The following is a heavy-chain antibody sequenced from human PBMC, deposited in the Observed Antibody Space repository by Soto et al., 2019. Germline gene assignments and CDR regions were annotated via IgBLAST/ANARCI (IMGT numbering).Heavy chain of an antibody. CDR3: AKDYDSSGYYFGFDY. CDR2: ISGSGGST. D-gene: IGHD3-22*01. J-gene: IGHJ4*02. V-gene: IGHV3-23*01. CDR1: GFTFSSYA. Sequence: LRLSCAASGFTFSSYAMSWVRQAPGKGLEWVSAISGSGGSTYYADSVKGRFTISRDNSKNTLYLQMNSLRAEDTAVYYCAKDYDSSGYYFGFDYWGQGTLVTVSS.